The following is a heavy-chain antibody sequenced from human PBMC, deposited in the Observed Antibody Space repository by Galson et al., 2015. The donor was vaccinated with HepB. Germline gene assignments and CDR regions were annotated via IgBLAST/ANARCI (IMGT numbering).Heavy chain of an antibody. D-gene: IGHD2-21*01. CDR2: ISSTSSDI. CDR1: GFSFSAFA. V-gene: IGHV3-21*06. CDR3: ARMVVIGGSGFDP. J-gene: IGHJ5*02. Sequence: SLRLSCAGSGFSFSAFAMNWVRQAPGKGLEWVSSISSTSSDIYYADSVKGRFTISRDNAKNSLYLQMDSLRAEDTAVYFCARMVVIGGSGFDPWGQGTLVSVSS.